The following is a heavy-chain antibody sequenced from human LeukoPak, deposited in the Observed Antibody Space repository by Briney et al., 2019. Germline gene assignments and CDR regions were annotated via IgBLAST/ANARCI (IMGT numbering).Heavy chain of an antibody. CDR3: ARDLEDYSNFDY. CDR2: IIPIFGTA. CDR1: GGTFSSYA. J-gene: IGHJ4*02. V-gene: IGHV1-69*05. D-gene: IGHD4-11*01. Sequence: GSSVKVSCKASGGTFSSYAISWVRQAPGQGLEWMGRIIPIFGTANYAQKFQGRVTMTRDTSTSTVYMELSSLRSEDTAVYYCARDLEDYSNFDYWGQGTLVTVSS.